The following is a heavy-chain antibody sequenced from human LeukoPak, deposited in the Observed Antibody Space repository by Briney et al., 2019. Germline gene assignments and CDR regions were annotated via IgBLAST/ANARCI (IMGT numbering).Heavy chain of an antibody. CDR2: IYYSGST. V-gene: IGHV4-59*08. CDR1: GGSISSYY. D-gene: IGHD3-3*01. Sequence: SETLSLTCTVSGGSISSYYWNWIRQPPGKGLEWIGYIYYSGSTNYNPSLKSRVTISVDTSKNQFSLKLSSVTAAGTAVYYCASFYDFWSGYLKGGQGTLVTVSS. CDR3: ASFYDFWSGYLK. J-gene: IGHJ4*02.